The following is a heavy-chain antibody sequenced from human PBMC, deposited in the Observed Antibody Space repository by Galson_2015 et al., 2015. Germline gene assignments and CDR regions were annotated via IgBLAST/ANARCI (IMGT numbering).Heavy chain of an antibody. CDR2: FDPEDGET. Sequence: SVKVSCKVSGYTLTELSMHWVRQAPGKGLEWMGGFDPEDGETIYAQKFQGRVTMTEDTSTDTAYMELSSLRSEDTAVYYCAAAWSGYKYYFDYWGQGTLVTVSS. J-gene: IGHJ4*02. CDR1: GYTLTELS. CDR3: AAAWSGYKYYFDY. V-gene: IGHV1-24*01. D-gene: IGHD5-12*01.